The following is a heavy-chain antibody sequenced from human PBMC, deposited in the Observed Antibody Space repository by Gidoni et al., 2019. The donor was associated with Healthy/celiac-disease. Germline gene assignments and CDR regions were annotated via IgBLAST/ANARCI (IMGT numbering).Heavy chain of an antibody. Sequence: QVQLQESGPGLVKPSETLSLTCTVSGGSISSYYWSWLRQPPGKGLEWIGYIYYSGSTNYNPSLKSRVTISVDTSKNQFSLKLSSVTAADTAVYYCARGGDTAMLVLDYWGQGTLVTVSS. D-gene: IGHD5-18*01. J-gene: IGHJ4*02. V-gene: IGHV4-59*01. CDR1: GGSISSYY. CDR3: ARGGDTAMLVLDY. CDR2: IYYSGST.